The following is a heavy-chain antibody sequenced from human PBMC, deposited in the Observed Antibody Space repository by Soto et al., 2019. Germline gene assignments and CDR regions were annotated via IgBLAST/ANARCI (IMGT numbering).Heavy chain of an antibody. J-gene: IGHJ4*02. CDR1: GGSISSDYYY. CDR3: ARDRDGYSSSGLYFDY. D-gene: IGHD6-13*01. Sequence: PSETLSLTCTVSGGSISSDYYYWSWIRQPPGKGLEWIGYIYYSGSTYYNPSLKSRVTISVDTSKNQFSLKLSSVTAADTAVYYCARDRDGYSSSGLYFDYWGQGTLVTVSS. CDR2: IYYSGST. V-gene: IGHV4-30-4*01.